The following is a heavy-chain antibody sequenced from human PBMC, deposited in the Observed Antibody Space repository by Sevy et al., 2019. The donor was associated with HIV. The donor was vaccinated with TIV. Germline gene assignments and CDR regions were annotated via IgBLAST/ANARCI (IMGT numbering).Heavy chain of an antibody. CDR3: ARDGGSRGMDV. Sequence: VGSLRLSCAASGFTVSSNYMNWVRQAPGKGLEWVSVIYNGGSTYYADSVKGRFTISRDNSKNTLYLQMNSLRAEDAAVYYCARDGGSRGMDVWGKGTTVTVSS. CDR2: IYNGGST. V-gene: IGHV3-66*02. CDR1: GFTVSSNY. J-gene: IGHJ6*04. D-gene: IGHD6-13*01.